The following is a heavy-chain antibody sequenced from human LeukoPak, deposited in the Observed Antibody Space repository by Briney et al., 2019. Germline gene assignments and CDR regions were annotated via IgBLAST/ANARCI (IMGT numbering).Heavy chain of an antibody. CDR2: INHSGST. Sequence: PSETLSLTCAVYGGSFSGYYWSWIRQPPGKGLEWIGEINHSGSTNYNPSLKSRVTISVDTSKNQFSLKLSSVTAADTAAYYCARGQALEWPFSRNWFDPWGQGTLVTVSS. J-gene: IGHJ5*02. D-gene: IGHD3-3*01. V-gene: IGHV4-34*01. CDR3: ARGQALEWPFSRNWFDP. CDR1: GGSFSGYY.